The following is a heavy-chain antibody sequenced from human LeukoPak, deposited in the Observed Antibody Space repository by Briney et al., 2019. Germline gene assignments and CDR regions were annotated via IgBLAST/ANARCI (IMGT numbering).Heavy chain of an antibody. CDR1: GGTFSSYA. Sequence: SVKVSCKASGGTFSSYAISWVRQAPGQGLEWMGGIIPIFGTANYAQKFQGRVTITTDESTSTAYMELSSLRSEDTAVYYCARAPYDFWSGYIPYFDYWGQGTLVTVSS. D-gene: IGHD3-3*01. CDR3: ARAPYDFWSGYIPYFDY. J-gene: IGHJ4*02. V-gene: IGHV1-69*05. CDR2: IIPIFGTA.